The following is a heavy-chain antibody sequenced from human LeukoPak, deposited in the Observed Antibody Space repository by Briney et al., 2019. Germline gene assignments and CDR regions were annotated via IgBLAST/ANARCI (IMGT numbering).Heavy chain of an antibody. D-gene: IGHD2-2*01. CDR3: ARDRWACSSTSCYRRFDY. J-gene: IGHJ4*02. CDR2: INPNSGGT. V-gene: IGHV1-2*02. Sequence: ASVKVSCKASGYTFTSYAMNWVRQAPGQGLEWMGWINPNSGGTNYAQKFQGRVTMTRDTSISTAYMELSRLRSDDTAVYYCARDRWACSSTSCYRRFDYWGQGTLVTVSS. CDR1: GYTFTSYA.